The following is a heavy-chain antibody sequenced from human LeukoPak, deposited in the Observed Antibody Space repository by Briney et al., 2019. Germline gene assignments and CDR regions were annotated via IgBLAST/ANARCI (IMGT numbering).Heavy chain of an antibody. CDR2: INHSGST. V-gene: IGHV4-34*01. J-gene: IGHJ6*03. D-gene: IGHD6-19*01. CDR1: GGSFSGYY. Sequence: SETLSLTCAVYGGSFSGYYWSWIRQPPGKGLEWIGEINHSGSTNYNPSLKSRVTISVYTSKNQFSLKLSSVTAADTAVYYCARHFPLAVAGLYYYYYMDVWGKGTTVTVSS. CDR3: ARHFPLAVAGLYYYYYMDV.